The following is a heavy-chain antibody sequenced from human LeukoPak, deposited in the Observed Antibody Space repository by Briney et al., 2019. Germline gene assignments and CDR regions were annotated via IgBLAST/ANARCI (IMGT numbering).Heavy chain of an antibody. CDR2: INSDGSST. Sequence: GGSLRLSCAASGFTFGSYWMHWVRQAPGKGLVWVSRINSDGSSTSYADSVKGRFTISRDNAKNTLYLQMNGLRAEDTAVYYCARDHTASACFDYWGQGTLVTVSS. D-gene: IGHD5-18*01. V-gene: IGHV3-74*01. CDR3: ARDHTASACFDY. CDR1: GFTFGSYW. J-gene: IGHJ4*02.